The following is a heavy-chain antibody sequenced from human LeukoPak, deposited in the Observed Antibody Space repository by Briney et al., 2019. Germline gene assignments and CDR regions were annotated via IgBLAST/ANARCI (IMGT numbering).Heavy chain of an antibody. Sequence: ASVKVACKASGYTFTCYGISWVRQAPGQGLEWMGWISAYNGNTNYAQKLQGRVTMTTDTSTSTAYMELRSLRSDDTAVYYCARDCYYDTSSYGWWFDPWGQGTLDTVSS. V-gene: IGHV1-18*01. D-gene: IGHD3-22*01. CDR3: ARDCYYDTSSYGWWFDP. CDR1: GYTFTCYG. CDR2: ISAYNGNT. J-gene: IGHJ5*02.